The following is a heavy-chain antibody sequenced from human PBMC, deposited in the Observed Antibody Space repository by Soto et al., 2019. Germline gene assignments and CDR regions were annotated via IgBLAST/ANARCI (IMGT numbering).Heavy chain of an antibody. CDR3: AKGSVAGRHYFDY. V-gene: IGHV3-33*06. J-gene: IGHJ4*02. CDR1: GFTFSSYG. CDR2: IWYDGSNK. Sequence: GGSLRLSCAASGFTFSSYGMHWVRQAPGKGLEWVAVIWYDGSNKYYADSVKGRFTISRDNSKNTLYLQVNSLSAEDTAVYYCAKGSVAGRHYFDYWGQGTPVTVSS. D-gene: IGHD6-19*01.